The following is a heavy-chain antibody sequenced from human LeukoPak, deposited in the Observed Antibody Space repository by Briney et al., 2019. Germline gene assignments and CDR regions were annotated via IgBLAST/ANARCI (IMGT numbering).Heavy chain of an antibody. V-gene: IGHV3-21*01. J-gene: IGHJ4*02. CDR3: ARRSGWSFDY. CDR2: ITSSSGFI. Sequence: GGSLRLSCAASGFTFSSYSMNWVRQAPGKGLEWVSSITSSSGFISYADSLKGRFTISRDNAKNSLYLQMNSLRAEDTAVYYCARRSGWSFDYWGQGTLVTVSS. D-gene: IGHD6-19*01. CDR1: GFTFSSYS.